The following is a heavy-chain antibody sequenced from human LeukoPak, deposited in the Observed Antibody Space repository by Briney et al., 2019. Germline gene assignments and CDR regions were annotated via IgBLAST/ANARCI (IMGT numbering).Heavy chain of an antibody. CDR2: IKQDGSEK. Sequence: PGGSLRLSCAASGFTFSSYWMSWVRQAPGKGLEWVANIKQDGSEKYYVDSVKGRFTISRDNAKNSLYLQMNSLRAEDTAVYYCARDSGGAVAGKGDYWGQGTLVTVSS. V-gene: IGHV3-7*01. J-gene: IGHJ4*02. CDR3: ARDSGGAVAGKGDY. CDR1: GFTFSSYW. D-gene: IGHD6-19*01.